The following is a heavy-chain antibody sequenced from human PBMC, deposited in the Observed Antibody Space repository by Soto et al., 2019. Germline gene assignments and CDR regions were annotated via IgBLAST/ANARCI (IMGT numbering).Heavy chain of an antibody. V-gene: IGHV3-48*01. CDR1: GFTFSSYS. J-gene: IGHJ6*03. CDR2: ISSSSSTI. CDR3: ARATYYDFWSGYQASPRYYMDV. Sequence: EVQLVESGGGLVQPGGSLRLSCAASGFTFSSYSMNWVRQAPGKGLEWVSYISSSSSTIYYADSVKGRFTISRDNAKNSLYLQMNSLRAEDTAVYYCARATYYDFWSGYQASPRYYMDVWGKGTTVTVSS. D-gene: IGHD3-3*01.